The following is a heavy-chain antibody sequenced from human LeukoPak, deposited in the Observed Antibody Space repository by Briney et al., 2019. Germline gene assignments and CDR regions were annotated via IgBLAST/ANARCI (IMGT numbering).Heavy chain of an antibody. CDR1: GGSFSGYY. Sequence: SETLSLTCAVYGGSFSGYYWSWIRQPPGKGLEWIGEINHSGSTNYNPSLKSRVTISVDTSKNQFSLKLSSVTAADTAVYYCARGYSSSWAGDQLDYWGQGTLVTVFS. J-gene: IGHJ4*02. V-gene: IGHV4-34*01. CDR2: INHSGST. CDR3: ARGYSSSWAGDQLDY. D-gene: IGHD6-13*01.